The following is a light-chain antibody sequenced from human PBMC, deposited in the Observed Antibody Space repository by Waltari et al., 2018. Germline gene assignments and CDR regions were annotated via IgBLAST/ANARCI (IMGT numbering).Light chain of an antibody. Sequence: QSVLTQPTSASATPGRRVTIPCSGSSSNLGSNAVNWFQQLPATAPKLLIHSNKQTPSGVPDRFSASKSGTSASLAISGLQSDDEADYYCAVWDDSLIAYVFGSGTKVTVL. CDR2: SNK. CDR1: SSNLGSNA. CDR3: AVWDDSLIAYV. V-gene: IGLV1-44*01. J-gene: IGLJ1*01.